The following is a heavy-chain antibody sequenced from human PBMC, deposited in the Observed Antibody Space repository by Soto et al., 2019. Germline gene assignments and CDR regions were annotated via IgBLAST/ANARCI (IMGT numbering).Heavy chain of an antibody. J-gene: IGHJ6*02. CDR2: IYYSGST. Sequence: PSETLSLTCTVSGGSISSGDYYWSWIRQPPGKGLEWIGYIYYSGSTYYNPSLKSRVTISVDTSKNQFSLKLSSVTAADTAVYYCARYTVTTDYYYYGMDVWGQGTKVTV. D-gene: IGHD4-17*01. CDR3: ARYTVTTDYYYYGMDV. V-gene: IGHV4-30-4*01. CDR1: GGSISSGDYY.